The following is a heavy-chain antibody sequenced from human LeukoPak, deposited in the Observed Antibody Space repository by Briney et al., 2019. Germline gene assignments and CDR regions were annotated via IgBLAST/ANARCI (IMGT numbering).Heavy chain of an antibody. Sequence: GRSLRLSCAASGFTFDDYAMHWVRQAPGEGLEWVSGISWNSGSIGYADSVKGRFTISRDNAKNSLYLQMNSLRAEDTALYYCAKSYGSGSYYNVDYWGQGTLVTVSS. D-gene: IGHD3-10*01. CDR2: ISWNSGSI. V-gene: IGHV3-9*01. CDR3: AKSYGSGSYYNVDY. CDR1: GFTFDDYA. J-gene: IGHJ4*02.